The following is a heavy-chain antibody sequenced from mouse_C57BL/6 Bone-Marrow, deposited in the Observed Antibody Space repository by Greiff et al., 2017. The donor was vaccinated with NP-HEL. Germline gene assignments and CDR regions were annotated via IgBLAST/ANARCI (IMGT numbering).Heavy chain of an antibody. J-gene: IGHJ2*01. CDR1: GYTFTDYE. CDR2: IDPETGGT. V-gene: IGHV1-15*01. Sequence: QVQLQQPGAELVKPGASVTLSCKASGYTFTDYEMHWVKQTPVHGLEWIGAIDPETGGTAYNQKFKGKAILTADKSSSTAYMELRSLTSEDSAVYYCTRGYGSSYGVDYWGQGTTLTVSS. D-gene: IGHD1-1*01. CDR3: TRGYGSSYGVDY.